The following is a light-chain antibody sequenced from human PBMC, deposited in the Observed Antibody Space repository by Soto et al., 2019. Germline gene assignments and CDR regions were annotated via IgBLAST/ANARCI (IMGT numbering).Light chain of an antibody. V-gene: IGKV3D-15*01. J-gene: IGKJ1*01. CDR3: QQYDKWPPRT. CDR1: QSVSSN. Sequence: EIVMTQAPTILSVSPGERATLSCRASQSVSSNLAWYQQKPGQPPRLLLYGVYTRAPGTPARFSGSGSGTEVDLTISSMQSEDSAVSYCQQYDKWPPRTFGQGTKVEIK. CDR2: GVY.